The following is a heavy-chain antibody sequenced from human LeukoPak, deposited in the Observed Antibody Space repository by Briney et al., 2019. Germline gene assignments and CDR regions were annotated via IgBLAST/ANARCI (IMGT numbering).Heavy chain of an antibody. Sequence: GGSLRLSCAAAGFPLSNYSINWVRQAPGKGLEWVSYISSSGSAIYYVDSVKGRFTVSRDNAKDSLFLQMNSPRAEDTAVYYCVRVKGSYFHYWGQGALVTVSS. CDR2: ISSSGSAI. CDR1: GFPLSNYS. V-gene: IGHV3-48*01. D-gene: IGHD2-15*01. J-gene: IGHJ4*02. CDR3: VRVKGSYFHY.